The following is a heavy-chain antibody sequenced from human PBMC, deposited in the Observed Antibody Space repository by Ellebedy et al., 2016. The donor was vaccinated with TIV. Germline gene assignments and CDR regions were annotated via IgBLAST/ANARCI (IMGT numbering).Heavy chain of an antibody. D-gene: IGHD3/OR15-3a*01. V-gene: IGHV3-23*01. CDR1: GFTFSTYP. J-gene: IGHJ5*02. CDR2: ISANGGTT. CDR3: ARRSTDFAFDP. Sequence: GESLKISCAASGFTFSTYPMTWVRQAPGKGLEWVSIISANGGTTYYADSVKGRFTISRDNSKNTLFLQMSSLRAEDTAVYFCARRSTDFAFDPWGQGTLVTVSS.